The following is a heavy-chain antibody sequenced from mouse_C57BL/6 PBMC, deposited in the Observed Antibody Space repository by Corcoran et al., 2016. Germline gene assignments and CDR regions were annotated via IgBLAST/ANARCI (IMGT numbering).Heavy chain of an antibody. CDR2: INPNNGGT. J-gene: IGHJ2*01. Sequence: EVQLQQSGPELVKPGASVKISCKASGYTFTDYYMNWVKQSHGKSLEWIGDINPNNGGTSYNQKFKGKATLTVDKSSSTAYMELRSLTSEDSAVYYCAREGAGTGDYWGQGTTLTVSS. CDR1: GYTFTDYY. V-gene: IGHV1-26*01. CDR3: AREGAGTGDY. D-gene: IGHD4-1*01.